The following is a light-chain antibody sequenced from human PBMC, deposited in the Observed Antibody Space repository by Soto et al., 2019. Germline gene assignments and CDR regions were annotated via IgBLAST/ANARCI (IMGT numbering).Light chain of an antibody. CDR2: TNN. J-gene: IGLJ2*01. CDR3: AAWDATLSGPYVV. CDR1: SSNIGSNY. Sequence: QAVVTQPPSASGTPGQRVTISCSGSSSNIGSNYVYWYQQLPGTAPKLLIYTNNQRPSGVPYRFSGSKSGTSASLAISGLRSEDEADYYCAAWDATLSGPYVVFGGGTKLTVL. V-gene: IGLV1-47*01.